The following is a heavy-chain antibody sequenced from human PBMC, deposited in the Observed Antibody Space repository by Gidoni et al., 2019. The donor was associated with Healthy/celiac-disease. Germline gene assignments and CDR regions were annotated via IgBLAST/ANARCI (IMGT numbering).Heavy chain of an antibody. J-gene: IGHJ3*02. Sequence: QVQLVESGGGVVQPGRSLRLSCAASGFTFRSYAMHWVRQAPGKGLEWVAVISYDGSNKYYADSVKGRFTISRDNSKNTLYLQMNSLRAEDTAVYYCASLPTSGSYYAFDIWGQGTMVTVSS. CDR1: GFTFRSYA. V-gene: IGHV3-30-3*01. CDR3: ASLPTSGSYYAFDI. D-gene: IGHD3-10*01. CDR2: ISYDGSNK.